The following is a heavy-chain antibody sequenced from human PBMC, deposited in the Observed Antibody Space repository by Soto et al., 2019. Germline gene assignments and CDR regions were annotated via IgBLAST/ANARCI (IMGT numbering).Heavy chain of an antibody. CDR3: AKDQDDYGDYSAFDI. CDR1: EFTFSSYS. V-gene: IGHV3-21*01. CDR2: ISSSSSYI. D-gene: IGHD4-17*01. Sequence: PGGSLRLSCAASEFTFSSYSMNWVRQAPGKGLEWVSSISSSSSYIYYADSVKGRFTISRDNAKNSLYLQMNSLRAEDTAVYYCAKDQDDYGDYSAFDIWGQGTMVTVSS. J-gene: IGHJ3*02.